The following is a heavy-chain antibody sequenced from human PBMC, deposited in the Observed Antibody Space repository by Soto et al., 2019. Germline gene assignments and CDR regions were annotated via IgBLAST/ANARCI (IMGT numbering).Heavy chain of an antibody. CDR3: ARAFGYGDYCSYFDS. V-gene: IGHV3-11*04. J-gene: IGHJ5*01. Sequence: GGSLRLSCAASGFTFSDYYMSWIRQAPGKGLEWVSYISSSGSYIYYADSVKGRFTISRDNAKNSLYLQMNSLRAEDTAVYYCARAFGYGDYCSYFDSWAQRTPVTVSS. D-gene: IGHD4-17*01. CDR1: GFTFSDYY. CDR2: ISSSGSYI.